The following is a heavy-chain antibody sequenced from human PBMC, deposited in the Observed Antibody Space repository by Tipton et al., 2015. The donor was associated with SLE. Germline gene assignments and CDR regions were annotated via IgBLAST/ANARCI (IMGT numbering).Heavy chain of an antibody. CDR3: TRDMGIDHLFDY. D-gene: IGHD2-21*01. CDR2: IWFGGDYK. CDR1: GFPFSSYA. V-gene: IGHV3-33*01. J-gene: IGHJ4*02. Sequence: SLRLSCAASGFPFSSYAMHWVRQAPGKGLEWVALIWFGGDYKYYADSVKGRFTISRDSSRNTLYLQMNSLRAEDTAVYWCTRDMGIDHLFDYWGQGILVTVSS.